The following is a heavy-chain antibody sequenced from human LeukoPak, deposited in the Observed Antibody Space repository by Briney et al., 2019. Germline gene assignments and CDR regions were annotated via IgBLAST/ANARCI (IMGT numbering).Heavy chain of an antibody. CDR2: IYPGDSET. D-gene: IGHD3-22*01. J-gene: IGHJ5*02. CDR1: GYNFTNYW. Sequence: GESLKISCKGSGYNFTNYWIGWVRQMPGKGLEWMGIIYPGDSETRYSPSFQGQVTVSVDKSISTAYLQWSSLKASDTAVYYCARHSHYYDNSGYPFDPWGQGTLVTVSS. CDR3: ARHSHYYDNSGYPFDP. V-gene: IGHV5-51*01.